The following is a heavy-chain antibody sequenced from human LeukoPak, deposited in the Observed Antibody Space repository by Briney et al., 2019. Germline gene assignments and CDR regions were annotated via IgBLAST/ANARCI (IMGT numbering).Heavy chain of an antibody. CDR3: ARDRGSYFDY. D-gene: IGHD6-25*01. CDR2: ISSSGSTI. V-gene: IGHV3-11*01. Sequence: GGSLRLSCAASGCTFSDYYMSWIRQAPGKGLEWVSYISSSGSTIYYADSVKGRFTISRDKAKYSLYLQMNSLRAEDTDVYACARDRGSYFDYWGQGTLVTVSS. CDR1: GCTFSDYY. J-gene: IGHJ4*02.